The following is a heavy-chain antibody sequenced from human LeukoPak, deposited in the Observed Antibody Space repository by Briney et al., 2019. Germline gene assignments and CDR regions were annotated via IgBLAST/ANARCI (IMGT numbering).Heavy chain of an antibody. V-gene: IGHV4-59*01. CDR3: ARDGGNGLYDFWSGYGYYYYMDV. CDR1: GGSISSYY. CDR2: IYYSGST. J-gene: IGHJ6*03. Sequence: SETLSLTCTVSGGSISSYYWSWIRQPPGKGLEWVGYIYYSGSTNYNPSLKSRVTISVDTSKNQFSLKLSSVTAADTGVYYCARDGGNGLYDFWSGYGYYYYMDVWGKGTTVTVSS. D-gene: IGHD3-3*01.